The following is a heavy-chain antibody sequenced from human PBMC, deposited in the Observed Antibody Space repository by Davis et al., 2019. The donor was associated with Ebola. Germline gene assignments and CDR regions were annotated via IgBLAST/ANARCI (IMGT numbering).Heavy chain of an antibody. V-gene: IGHV2-70*11. Sequence: SGPTLVKPTQTLTLTCSFSGFSLSGSGMSVSWIRQPPGKALEWLARIDWNDDKYYRTSLQTRLTISKDTSKNQVVLTMTNMDPVDTATYYCAGNYYESGVLIDYWGQGTLVTVSS. CDR1: GFSLSGSGMS. D-gene: IGHD3-22*01. CDR2: IDWNDDK. CDR3: AGNYYESGVLIDY. J-gene: IGHJ4*02.